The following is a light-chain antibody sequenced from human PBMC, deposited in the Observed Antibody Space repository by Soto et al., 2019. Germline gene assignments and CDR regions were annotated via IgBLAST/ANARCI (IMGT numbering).Light chain of an antibody. CDR3: QQYNNWPPWT. CDR2: SAS. V-gene: IGKV3-15*01. J-gene: IGKJ1*01. CDR1: QSVSSN. Sequence: EIVMTQSPATLYVSLGEIATLSCRASQSVSSNLAWYQQKPGQAPRLLIYSASNRATTCPARFSGSGAGTEFSITISSLQSEDFAVYYCQQYNNWPPWTFGQGTKLEI.